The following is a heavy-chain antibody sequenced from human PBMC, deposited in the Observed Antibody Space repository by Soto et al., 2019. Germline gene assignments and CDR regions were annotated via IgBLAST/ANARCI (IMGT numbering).Heavy chain of an antibody. CDR2: IYYSGST. D-gene: IGHD6-6*01. CDR1: GGSVSSGSYY. V-gene: IGHV4-61*01. CDR3: ASSKQLAQINWFDP. J-gene: IGHJ5*02. Sequence: PSETLSLTCTVSGGSVSSGSYYWSWIRQPPGKGLEWIGYIYYSGSTNYNPSLKSRVTISVDTSKNQFSLKLSSVTAADTAVYYCASSKQLAQINWFDPWGQGTLVTAPQ.